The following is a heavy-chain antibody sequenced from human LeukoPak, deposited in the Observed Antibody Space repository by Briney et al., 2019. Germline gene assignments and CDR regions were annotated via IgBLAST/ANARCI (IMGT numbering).Heavy chain of an antibody. CDR1: GFTFGDYT. Sequence: PGGSLRLSCAGSGFTFGDYTLSWVRQAPGKGLEWVGCIRSKAYGGTTEYAASVKGRFTISRDDSKSIAYLQMNSLKTEDTAVYYCTRDFTSGYSGYDWFDYWGQGTLVTVSS. CDR3: TRDFTSGYSGYDWFDY. CDR2: IRSKAYGGTT. V-gene: IGHV3-49*04. J-gene: IGHJ4*02. D-gene: IGHD5-12*01.